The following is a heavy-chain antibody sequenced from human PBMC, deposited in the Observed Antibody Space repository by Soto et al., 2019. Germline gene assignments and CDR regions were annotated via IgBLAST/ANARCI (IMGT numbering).Heavy chain of an antibody. CDR3: VRGGSGYPFDY. Sequence: SETLSLTCSVSGGSPSSGSYYWSWIRQPPGKGLEWLGYIYYTGNTNYNKSLKNQATNSIDSSKNQFSLKVNTVTTADTALYYCVRGGSGYPFDYWGQGTLVTVSS. CDR1: GGSPSSGSYY. CDR2: IYYTGNT. D-gene: IGHD3-22*01. J-gene: IGHJ4*02. V-gene: IGHV4-61*01.